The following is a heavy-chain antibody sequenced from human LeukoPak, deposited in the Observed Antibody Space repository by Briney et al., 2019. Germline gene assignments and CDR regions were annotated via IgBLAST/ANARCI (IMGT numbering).Heavy chain of an antibody. D-gene: IGHD2/OR15-2a*01. V-gene: IGHV4-30-4*08. CDR2: IYYSGST. Sequence: SETLSLTCTVSGGSISSGDYYWSWIRQPPGKGLEWIGYIYYSGSTYYNPSRESRVTISVDTSKNQFSLKLSSVTAADTAVYYCATPREALEYEGAFDIWGQGTMVTVSS. J-gene: IGHJ3*02. CDR3: ATPREALEYEGAFDI. CDR1: GGSISSGDYY.